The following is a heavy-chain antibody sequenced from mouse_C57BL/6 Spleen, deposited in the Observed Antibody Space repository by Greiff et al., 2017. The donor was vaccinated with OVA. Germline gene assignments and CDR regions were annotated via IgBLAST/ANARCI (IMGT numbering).Heavy chain of an antibody. V-gene: IGHV1-18*01. CDR1: GYTFTDYN. CDR3: ARGTNYGSSPYFDV. CDR2: INPNNGGT. D-gene: IGHD1-1*01. Sequence: VQLQQSGPELVKPGASVKIPCKASGYTFTDYNMDWVKQSHGKSLEWIGDINPNNGGTIYNQKFKGKATLTVDKSSSTAYMELRSLTSEDTAVYYCARGTNYGSSPYFDVWGTGTTVTVSS. J-gene: IGHJ1*03.